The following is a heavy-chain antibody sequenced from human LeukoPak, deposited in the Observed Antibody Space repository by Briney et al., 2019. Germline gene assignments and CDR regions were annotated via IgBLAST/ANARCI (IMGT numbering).Heavy chain of an antibody. CDR1: DVSISSDF. D-gene: IGHD2-21*02. CDR2: IYSGGST. V-gene: IGHV4-59*01. CDR3: ARATAIYEAFDY. Sequence: SETLSPTCTVSDVSISSDFWSWIRQPPGKGLECIGDIYSGGSTHYNPSLKSRVTISLDTSKNQLSLKLNSVTAADTAVYYCARATAIYEAFDYWGQGILVTVSS. J-gene: IGHJ4*02.